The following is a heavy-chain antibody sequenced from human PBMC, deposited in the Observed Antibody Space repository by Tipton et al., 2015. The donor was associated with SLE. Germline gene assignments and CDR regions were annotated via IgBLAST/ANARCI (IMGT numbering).Heavy chain of an antibody. CDR2: IDHSGIT. Sequence: TLSLTCAVYGGSLSGPYWSWIRQPPGRGLEWIGEIDHSGITNYSPSPKSRLTVSLDTSKNQFSLKVNSVTAADTAVYYCARDGGFGSGYDAIDYWGQGTLVTVSS. J-gene: IGHJ4*02. V-gene: IGHV4-34*01. CDR3: ARDGGFGSGYDAIDY. D-gene: IGHD5-12*01. CDR1: GGSLSGPY.